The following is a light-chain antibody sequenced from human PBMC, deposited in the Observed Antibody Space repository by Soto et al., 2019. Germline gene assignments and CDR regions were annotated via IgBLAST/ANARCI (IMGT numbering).Light chain of an antibody. V-gene: IGKV1-39*01. J-gene: IGKJ4*01. CDR3: QQYNNWPPT. CDR1: QSISSY. Sequence: DIQMTQSPSSLSASVGDRVTITCRASQSISSYLNWYQQKPGKAPKLLIYAASTRATGIPARFSGSGSGTEFTLTISSLQSEDFAVYYCQQYNNWPPTFGGGTKVEIK. CDR2: AAS.